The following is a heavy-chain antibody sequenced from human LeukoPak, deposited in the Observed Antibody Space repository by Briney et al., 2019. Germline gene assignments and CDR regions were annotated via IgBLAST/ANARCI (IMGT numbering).Heavy chain of an antibody. J-gene: IGHJ4*02. V-gene: IGHV3-13*01. CDR3: AKARGRGGYSYGHDY. D-gene: IGHD5-18*01. Sequence: PGGSLRLSCAASGFTFSSYDMHWVRQAIGKGLEWVSAIGTAGDTYYPGSVKGRFTISRENAKNSLYLQMNSLRAEDTAVYYCAKARGRGGYSYGHDYWGQGTLDTVSS. CDR2: IGTAGDT. CDR1: GFTFSSYD.